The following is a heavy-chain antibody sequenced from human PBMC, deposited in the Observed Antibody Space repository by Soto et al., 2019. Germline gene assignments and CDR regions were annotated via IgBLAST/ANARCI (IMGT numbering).Heavy chain of an antibody. Sequence: QVQLQESGPGLVKPSQTLSLTCTVSGGSISSGGYYWSWIRQHPGKGLEWIGYIYYSGSTYYNPSLKSRVTISVDTSKNQFSLKLSSVTAADTAVYYCARGSTPLNVIAARPQFDYWGQGTLVTVSS. CDR3: ARGSTPLNVIAARPQFDY. J-gene: IGHJ4*02. CDR1: GGSISSGGYY. CDR2: IYYSGST. D-gene: IGHD6-6*01. V-gene: IGHV4-31*03.